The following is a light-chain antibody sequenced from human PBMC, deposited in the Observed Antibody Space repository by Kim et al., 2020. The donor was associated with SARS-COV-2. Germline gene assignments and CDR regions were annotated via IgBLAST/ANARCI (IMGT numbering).Light chain of an antibody. Sequence: SYELTQPPSVSVSPGQTASITCSGDKLGDKYACWYQQKPGQSPVLVIYQDSKRPSGIPERFSGSNSGNTATLTISGTQAMDEADYYCQAWDISTPYVVFGGGTQLTVL. CDR2: QDS. V-gene: IGLV3-1*01. CDR3: QAWDISTPYVV. CDR1: KLGDKY. J-gene: IGLJ2*01.